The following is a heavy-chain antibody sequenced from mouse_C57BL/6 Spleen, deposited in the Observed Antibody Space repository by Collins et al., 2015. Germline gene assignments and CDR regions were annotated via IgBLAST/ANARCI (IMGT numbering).Heavy chain of an antibody. Sequence: EVQPQQSGPVLVKPGASVKMSCKASGYTFTDYYMNWVKQSHGKSLEWIGVINPYNGGTSYNQKFKGKATLTVDKSSSTAYMELNSLTSEDSAVYYCARRSYGYDPNYYAMDYWGQGTSVTVSS. V-gene: IGHV1-19*01. CDR3: ARRSYGYDPNYYAMDY. D-gene: IGHD2-2*01. J-gene: IGHJ4*01. CDR1: GYTFTDYY. CDR2: INPYNGGT.